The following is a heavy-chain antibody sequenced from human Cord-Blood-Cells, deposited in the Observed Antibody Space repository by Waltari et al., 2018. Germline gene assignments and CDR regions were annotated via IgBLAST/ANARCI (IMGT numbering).Heavy chain of an antibody. V-gene: IGHV1-2*02. J-gene: IGHJ5*02. CDR1: GYTFTGYY. Sequence: QVQLVQSGAEVKKPGASVKVSCKASGYTFTGYYMHLLRQAPGQGLAWIGWNNPTSGGKNYARKFQGRDTVTRDTSISTAYRELSRLRSDDTAVYYCARVLLWGGSSLSRDWFDPWGQGTLVTVSS. CDR3: ARVLLWGGSSLSRDWFDP. D-gene: IGHD6-13*01. CDR2: NNPTSGGK.